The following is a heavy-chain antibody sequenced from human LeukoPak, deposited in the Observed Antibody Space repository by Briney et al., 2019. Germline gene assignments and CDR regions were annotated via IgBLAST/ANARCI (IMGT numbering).Heavy chain of an antibody. J-gene: IGHJ4*02. CDR3: ARRGYSYGPEG. D-gene: IGHD5-18*01. CDR2: INHSGST. Sequence: PSETLSLTCAVYGGSFNGYYWSWIRQPPGKGLEWIGEINHSGSTNYNPSLKSRVTISVDTSKNQFSLKLSSVTAADTAVYYCARRGYSYGPEGWGQGTLVTVSS. CDR1: GGSFNGYY. V-gene: IGHV4-34*01.